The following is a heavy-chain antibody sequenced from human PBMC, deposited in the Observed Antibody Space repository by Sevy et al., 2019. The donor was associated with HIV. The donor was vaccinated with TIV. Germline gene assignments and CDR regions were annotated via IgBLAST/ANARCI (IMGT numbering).Heavy chain of an antibody. J-gene: IGHJ6*03. D-gene: IGHD1-26*01. CDR1: GYSISSGYY. CDR2: IYHSGST. V-gene: IGHV4-38-2*01. Sequence: SETLSLTCAVSGYSISSGYYWGWIRQPPGKGLEWIGSIYHSGSTYYNPSLKSRVTISVDTSKNKFSLKLSSVTAADTAVYYCARGGTYSGSYWGYYYYYLDVWGKGTTVTVSS. CDR3: ARGGTYSGSYWGYYYYYLDV.